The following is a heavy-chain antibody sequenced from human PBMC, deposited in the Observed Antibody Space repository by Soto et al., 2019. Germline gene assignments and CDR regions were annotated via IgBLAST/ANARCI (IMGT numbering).Heavy chain of an antibody. CDR1: GFSFSSYA. V-gene: IGHV3-30*04. CDR2: ISKDGMNK. J-gene: IGHJ5*02. D-gene: IGHD6-25*01. CDR3: ARDRYSRDYFVNWFGP. Sequence: QVRLVESGGGVVQPGRSLRLSCTASGFSFSSYAMYWFRQPPGKGLEWVAVISKDGMNKNYADSVKGRGTVSRENANYSLDLQLNSLRGEDTAMYYCARDRYSRDYFVNWFGPWGQGTLVNVSS.